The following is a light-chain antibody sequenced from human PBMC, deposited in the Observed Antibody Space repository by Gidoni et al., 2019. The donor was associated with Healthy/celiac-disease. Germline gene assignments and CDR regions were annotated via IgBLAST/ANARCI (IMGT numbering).Light chain of an antibody. J-gene: IGKJ4*01. CDR3: QQRSNWPALT. CDR1: QNVSSC. V-gene: IGKV3-11*01. CDR2: DAS. Sequence: EIVLTQSPATLSLSPGERATLSCRASQNVSSCLAWYQQKPGQAPRLLIYDASNRATGIPARFSGSGSGTEFTLTISSLEPEDFAVYYCQQRSNWPALTFXGXTKVEIK.